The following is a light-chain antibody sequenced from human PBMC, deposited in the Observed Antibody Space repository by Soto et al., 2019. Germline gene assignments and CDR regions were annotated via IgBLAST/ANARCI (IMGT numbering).Light chain of an antibody. CDR3: RQRCNWPPLT. Sequence: EIVLTQSPATLSLSPGERATLSCRASQSVSSYLAGYQQKPRQAPRRLIYDASNRAAGGPARFSGSGSGTNVSLTIISLVPEDDAVFYCRQRCNWPPLTFGQGTKVEI. CDR2: DAS. J-gene: IGKJ1*01. CDR1: QSVSSY. V-gene: IGKV3-11*01.